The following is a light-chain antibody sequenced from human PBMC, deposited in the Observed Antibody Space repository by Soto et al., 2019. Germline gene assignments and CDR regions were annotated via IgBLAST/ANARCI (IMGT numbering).Light chain of an antibody. CDR1: VLAKKY. CDR2: KDS. V-gene: IGLV3-27*01. CDR3: YSATDNNRV. Sequence: SYELTQPSSVSVSPGQTASITCSGAVLAKKYARWFQQKPGQAPVMVIYKDSERPSGIPERFSGSSSGTTVTLTISGAQVEDEDDYYCYSATDNNRVFGGGTKLTVL. J-gene: IGLJ2*01.